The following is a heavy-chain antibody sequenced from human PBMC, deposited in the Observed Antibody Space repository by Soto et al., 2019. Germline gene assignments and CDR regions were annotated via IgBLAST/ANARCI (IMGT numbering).Heavy chain of an antibody. J-gene: IGHJ5*02. CDR2: ISYDGSNK. Sequence: QVQLVESGGGVVQPGRSLRLSCAASGFTFSSYGMHWVRQAPGKGLEWVAVISYDGSNKYYADSVKGRFTISRDNSKNTLYLQMNSLRAEDTAVYYCAKDLARAAAGPAFDPWGQGTLVTVSS. D-gene: IGHD6-13*01. CDR3: AKDLARAAAGPAFDP. V-gene: IGHV3-30*18. CDR1: GFTFSSYG.